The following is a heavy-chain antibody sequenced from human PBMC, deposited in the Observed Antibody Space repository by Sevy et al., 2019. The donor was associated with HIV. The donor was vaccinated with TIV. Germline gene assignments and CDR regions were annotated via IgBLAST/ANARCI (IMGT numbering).Heavy chain of an antibody. V-gene: IGHV3-53*01. D-gene: IGHD5-12*01. CDR3: AGETVSGYNL. CDR2: IYSGGNT. Sequence: GGSLRLSCAASGFTVSNNYIIWVRQAPGKGLEWVSVIYSGGNTYYADSVKGRFTISRDNSKNTVYLQMNSRRVEDTAVYFCAGETVSGYNLWGQGTVVTVSS. CDR1: GFTVSNNY. J-gene: IGHJ4*02.